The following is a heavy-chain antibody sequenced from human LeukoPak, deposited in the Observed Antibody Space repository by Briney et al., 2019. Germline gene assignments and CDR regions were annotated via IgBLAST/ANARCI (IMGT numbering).Heavy chain of an antibody. V-gene: IGHV3-7*04. D-gene: IGHD3-16*02. CDR1: GFTFSTST. J-gene: IGHJ3*02. CDR2: INQHGGDI. Sequence: GGSLRLSCEASGFTFSTSTMHWVRQAPGKGLEWVANINQHGGDIHYVDSVKGRFTISRDNAKNSLYLQMNSLRAGDTAVYYCARGWGVILDAFDIWGQGTMVTVSS. CDR3: ARGWGVILDAFDI.